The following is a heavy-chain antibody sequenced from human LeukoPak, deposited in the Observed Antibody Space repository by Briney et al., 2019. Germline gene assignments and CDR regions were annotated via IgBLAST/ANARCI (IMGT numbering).Heavy chain of an antibody. V-gene: IGHV4-59*01. J-gene: IGHJ5*02. CDR3: AREVAGSGSYSLSP. CDR1: GGSISSYY. D-gene: IGHD3-10*01. CDR2: IYYSGST. Sequence: SETLSLTCTGSGGSISSYYWSWIRQPPGKGLEWIGYIYYSGSTNYNPSLKSRVTISVDTSKNQFSLKLSSVTAADTAVYYCAREVAGSGSYSLSPWGQGTLVTVSS.